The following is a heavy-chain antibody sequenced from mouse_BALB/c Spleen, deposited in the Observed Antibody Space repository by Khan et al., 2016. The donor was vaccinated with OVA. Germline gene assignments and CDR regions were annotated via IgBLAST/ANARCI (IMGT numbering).Heavy chain of an antibody. D-gene: IGHD2-3*01. V-gene: IGHV3-2*02. Sequence: EVQLQESGPGLVKPSQSLSLTCTVTGYSITSDYAWNWIRQFPGNKLEWMGYIRYSGRTNYNPALKSRISITRATSTNQFFLQLSSVTTEDTSTYYCARDGSRYNYAMDYWGQGTSVTVSS. CDR2: IRYSGRT. J-gene: IGHJ4*01. CDR1: GYSITSDYA. CDR3: ARDGSRYNYAMDY.